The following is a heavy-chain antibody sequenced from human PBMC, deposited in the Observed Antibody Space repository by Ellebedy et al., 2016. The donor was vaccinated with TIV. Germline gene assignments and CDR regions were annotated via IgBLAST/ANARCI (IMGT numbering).Heavy chain of an antibody. CDR2: INAGNGNT. J-gene: IGHJ4*02. V-gene: IGHV1-3*01. D-gene: IGHD3-22*01. Sequence: AASVKVSCKASGYTFSNYAIHWVRQAPGQRLEWMGWINAGNGNTKYSQKFQCRVPLSRDTSASTADMELSSLRSEDTAVYYGARDAGYYDSSGYDSFDFWGQGTLVTVSS. CDR1: GYTFSNYA. CDR3: ARDAGYYDSSGYDSFDF.